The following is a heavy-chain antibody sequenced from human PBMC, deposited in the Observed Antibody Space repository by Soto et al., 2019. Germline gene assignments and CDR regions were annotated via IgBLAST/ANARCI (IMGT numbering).Heavy chain of an antibody. Sequence: GASVKVSCKASGYTFTGYAMHWVRQAPGQRLEWMGWINAGNGSTKYSQRFQGRVTITRDTSASTAYMELSSLRSEDTAVYYCERSVELPADLDYWAQGTLVPVSS. J-gene: IGHJ4*02. CDR1: GYTFTGYA. CDR2: INAGNGST. D-gene: IGHD1-1*01. V-gene: IGHV1-3*01. CDR3: ERSVELPADLDY.